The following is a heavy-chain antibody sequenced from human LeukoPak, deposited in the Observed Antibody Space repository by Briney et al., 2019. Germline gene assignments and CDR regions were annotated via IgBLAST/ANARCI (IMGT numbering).Heavy chain of an antibody. CDR2: IYSGGST. CDR3: ARGGLIAEFDS. CDR1: GFTVSSNY. D-gene: IGHD6-13*01. V-gene: IGHV3-53*01. J-gene: IGHJ4*02. Sequence: GGSLRLSCAASGFTVSSNYMSWVRQAPGKGLEWVSVIYSGGSTYHADSVKGRFTISRDKSKNTLYLQMNSLRVEDTAVYYCARGGLIAEFDSWGQGTLVTVSS.